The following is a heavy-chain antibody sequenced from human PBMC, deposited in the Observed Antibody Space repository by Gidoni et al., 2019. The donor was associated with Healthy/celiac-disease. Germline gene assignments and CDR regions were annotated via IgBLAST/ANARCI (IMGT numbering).Heavy chain of an antibody. CDR3: ARGLTMVRGVVDFDY. D-gene: IGHD3-10*01. V-gene: IGHV4-61*02. Sequence: QVQLQESGPGLVKPSQTLSLTCTVSGGSISSGSYYWSWIRQPAGKGLEWIGRIYTSGSTNYNPSLKSRVTISVDTSKNQFSLKLSSVTAADTAVYYCARGLTMVRGVVDFDYWGQGTLVTVSS. CDR2: IYTSGST. CDR1: GGSISSGSYY. J-gene: IGHJ4*02.